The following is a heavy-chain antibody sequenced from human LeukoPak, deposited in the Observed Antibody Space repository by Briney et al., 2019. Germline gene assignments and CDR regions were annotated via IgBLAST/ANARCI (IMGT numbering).Heavy chain of an antibody. CDR3: ARIPGISGYSDY. D-gene: IGHD3-22*01. V-gene: IGHV1-69*04. CDR1: GGTFSSYA. CDR2: IIPILGIA. Sequence: SVKVSCKASGGTFSSYAISWVRQAPGQGLEWMGRIIPILGIANYAQKFQGRVTITADKSTSTAYMELRSLRSDDTAVYYCARIPGISGYSDYWGQGTLVTVSS. J-gene: IGHJ4*02.